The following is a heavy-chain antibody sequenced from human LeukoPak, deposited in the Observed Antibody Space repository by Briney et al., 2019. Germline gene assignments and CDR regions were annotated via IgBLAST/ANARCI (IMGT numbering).Heavy chain of an antibody. CDR2: ISYTGTYV. V-gene: IGHV3-21*04. CDR1: GFQFNKYS. J-gene: IGHJ4*02. D-gene: IGHD1-26*01. Sequence: GGSLRLSCVGSGFQFNKYSMSWVRQAPGKGLEWVSSISYTGTYVYYADSVKGRFTISRDNAQNSLYLQMNSLRAEDTAIYYCVRDRGTYRPIDYWGQGTLVTVSS. CDR3: VRDRGTYRPIDY.